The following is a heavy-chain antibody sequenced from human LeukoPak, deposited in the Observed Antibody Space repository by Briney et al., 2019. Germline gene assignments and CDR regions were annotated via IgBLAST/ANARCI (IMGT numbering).Heavy chain of an antibody. Sequence: PSETLSLTCTVSGDSITSSLYFWGWIRQPPGKGLEWIGNIYYSGSTNYNPSLKSRVTISVDTSKNQFSLKLTSVTAADTAVYYCARQLGYCSSTSCYADKVDYWGQGTLVTVSS. D-gene: IGHD2-2*01. V-gene: IGHV4-39*01. CDR2: IYYSGST. CDR3: ARQLGYCSSTSCYADKVDY. J-gene: IGHJ4*02. CDR1: GDSITSSLYF.